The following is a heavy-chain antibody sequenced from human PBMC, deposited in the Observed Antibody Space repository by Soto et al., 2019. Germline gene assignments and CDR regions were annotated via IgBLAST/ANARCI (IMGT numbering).Heavy chain of an antibody. J-gene: IGHJ4*02. CDR3: ARPLRFLEWLFDY. D-gene: IGHD3-3*01. V-gene: IGHV3-30-3*01. CDR2: ISYDGSNK. Sequence: GGSLRLSCAASGFTFSSYAMHWVRQAPGKGLEWVAVISYDGSNKYYADSVKGRFTISRDNSKNTLYLQMNSLRAEDTAVYYCARPLRFLEWLFDYWGQGTLVTVSS. CDR1: GFTFSSYA.